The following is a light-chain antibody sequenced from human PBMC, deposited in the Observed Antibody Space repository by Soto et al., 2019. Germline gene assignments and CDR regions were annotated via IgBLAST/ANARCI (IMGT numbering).Light chain of an antibody. CDR1: QNINKW. J-gene: IGKJ5*01. V-gene: IGKV1-33*01. Sequence: DIQMTPSPSTLSASVGDRVTLTCRASQNINKWVAWYQQKPGKAPKFLMYDASDLETGVPSRFSGSGSGTGFTFTISSLQPEDFATYYCQQYESLPLTFGQGTRLEIK. CDR2: DAS. CDR3: QQYESLPLT.